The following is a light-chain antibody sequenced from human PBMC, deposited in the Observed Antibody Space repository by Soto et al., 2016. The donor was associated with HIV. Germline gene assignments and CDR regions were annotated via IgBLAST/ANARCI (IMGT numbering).Light chain of an antibody. CDR1: QSISSW. J-gene: IGKJ3*01. Sequence: DIQMTQSPSTLSASVGDRVTITCRASQSISSWLAWYQQKPGKAPKPLMYKASSLESGVPSRFSGSGSGTEFTLTISSLQPDDFATYYCQQYNSYPTFGPGTKVDIK. CDR2: KAS. V-gene: IGKV1-5*03. CDR3: QQYNSYPT.